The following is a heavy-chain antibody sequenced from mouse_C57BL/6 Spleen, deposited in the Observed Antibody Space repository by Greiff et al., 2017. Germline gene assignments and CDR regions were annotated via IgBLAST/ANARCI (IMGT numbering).Heavy chain of an antibody. Sequence: EVQLQQSGPELVKPGASVKISCKASGYTFTDYYMNWVKQSHGKSLEWIGDINPNNGGTSYNQKFKGKATLTVDKSSSTAYMELRSLTSEDSAVYYCAPGDWADFDYWGQGTTLTVSS. CDR3: APGDWADFDY. CDR2: INPNNGGT. CDR1: GYTFTDYY. V-gene: IGHV1-26*01. J-gene: IGHJ2*01. D-gene: IGHD4-1*01.